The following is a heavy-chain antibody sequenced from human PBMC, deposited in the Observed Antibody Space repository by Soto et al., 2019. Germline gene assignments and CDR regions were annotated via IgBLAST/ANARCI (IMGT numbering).Heavy chain of an antibody. CDR2: IYYSGST. CDR3: ARDNYYDSSGYYPYYYGMDV. Sequence: SETLSLTCTVSGGSISSYYWSWIRQPPGKGLEWIGYIYYSGSTNYNPSLKSRVTISVDTSKNQFSLKLSSVTAADTAVYYCARDNYYDSSGYYPYYYGMDVWGQGTTVTVSS. J-gene: IGHJ6*02. D-gene: IGHD3-22*01. CDR1: GGSISSYY. V-gene: IGHV4-59*01.